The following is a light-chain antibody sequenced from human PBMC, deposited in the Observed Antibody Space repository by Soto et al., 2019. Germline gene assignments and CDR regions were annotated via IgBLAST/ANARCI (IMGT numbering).Light chain of an antibody. J-gene: IGLJ1*01. CDR3: AAWDDNVSAV. V-gene: IGLV1-47*01. Sequence: AVRNQPPSTSGTPAQRVTISSSGRGSTIGSNYVYWYQQPPVTAPKLLIYRNNKRPSGDPDRFSGSESSTSASLAISGPPPENEVEYYCAAWDDNVSAVFGAGTKV. CDR1: GSTIGSNY. CDR2: RNN.